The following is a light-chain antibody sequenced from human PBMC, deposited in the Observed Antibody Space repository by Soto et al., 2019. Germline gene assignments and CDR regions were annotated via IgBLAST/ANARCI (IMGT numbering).Light chain of an antibody. J-gene: IGKJ1*01. CDR2: GAA. CDR3: QQYGSSPLT. CDR1: QTISSDY. Sequence: EILLTQSPGTLSLSPGERATLSCRASQTISSDYLAWYQQKPGQAPRLLIFGAATRAADIPDRFSGSGSGTDFTLTISRLEPEDFAVYYCQQYGSSPLTFGQGTKVDI. V-gene: IGKV3-20*01.